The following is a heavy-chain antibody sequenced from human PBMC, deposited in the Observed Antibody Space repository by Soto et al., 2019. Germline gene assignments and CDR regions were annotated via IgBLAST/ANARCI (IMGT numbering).Heavy chain of an antibody. V-gene: IGHV3-15*01. CDR2: IRSKSDGGTT. CDR1: GFTFINTW. J-gene: IGHJ4*02. Sequence: ESGGDLVKPGGSLRLSCAASGFTFINTWMNWVRQAPGKGLEWVGRIRSKSDGGTTDYAAPVKGRFTISRDDSKDTLYLQINSLQTEDTAVYYCATQAEGIVTKFDFWGQGTLVTVSS. D-gene: IGHD1-26*01. CDR3: ATQAEGIVTKFDF.